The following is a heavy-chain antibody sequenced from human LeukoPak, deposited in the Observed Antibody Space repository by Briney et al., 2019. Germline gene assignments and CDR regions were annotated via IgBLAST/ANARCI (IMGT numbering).Heavy chain of an antibody. Sequence: SETLSLTCAVYGGSFSGYYWSWIRQPPGKGLEWIGEINHSGSTDYNPSLKSRVTISVDTSKNQFSLKLSSVTAADTAVYYCATYDFWSGYYDYWGQGTLVTVSS. CDR2: INHSGST. CDR3: ATYDFWSGYYDY. V-gene: IGHV4-34*01. J-gene: IGHJ4*02. CDR1: GGSFSGYY. D-gene: IGHD3-3*01.